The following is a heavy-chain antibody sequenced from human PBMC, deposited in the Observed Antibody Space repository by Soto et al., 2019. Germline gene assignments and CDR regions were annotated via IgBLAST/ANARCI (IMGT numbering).Heavy chain of an antibody. CDR2: IYYSGST. D-gene: IGHD4-4*01. Sequence: SETLSLTCTVSGGSISSYYWSWIRQPPGKGLEWIGYIYYSGSTNYNPSLKSRVTISVDTSKNQFSLKLSSVTAADTAVYYCARAQDYKEYWFDPWGQGTLVTVSS. J-gene: IGHJ5*02. CDR3: ARAQDYKEYWFDP. CDR1: GGSISSYY. V-gene: IGHV4-59*01.